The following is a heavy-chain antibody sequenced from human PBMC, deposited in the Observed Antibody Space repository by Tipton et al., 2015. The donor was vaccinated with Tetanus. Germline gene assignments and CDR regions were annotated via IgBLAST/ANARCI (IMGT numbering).Heavy chain of an antibody. V-gene: IGHV4-59*01. Sequence: TLSLTCNVSGASIRSYYWSWIRQPPGKGLEWIGYIFYTGSTNYAPSLKSRVTLSVDTSKNQFSLKLSSVTAADTAVYYCARIGWLQQNKPAFDIWGQGTVVTVSS. CDR2: IFYTGST. CDR1: GASIRSYY. CDR3: ARIGWLQQNKPAFDI. J-gene: IGHJ3*02. D-gene: IGHD5-24*01.